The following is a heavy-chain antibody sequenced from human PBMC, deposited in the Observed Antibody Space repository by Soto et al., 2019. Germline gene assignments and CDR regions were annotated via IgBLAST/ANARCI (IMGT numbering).Heavy chain of an antibody. CDR1: GFTFSSYS. CDR2: ISSSSSYI. D-gene: IGHD3-22*01. J-gene: IGHJ4*02. V-gene: IGHV3-21*01. Sequence: EVQLVESGGGLVKPGGSLRLSCAASGFTFSSYSMNWVRQAPGKGLEWVSSISSSSSYIYYADSVKGRFTISRDNAKNSLYLQMNSLRAEDTAVYYCARDRSSYYYDSSGYYYVDYWGQGNLVTVSS. CDR3: ARDRSSYYYDSSGYYYVDY.